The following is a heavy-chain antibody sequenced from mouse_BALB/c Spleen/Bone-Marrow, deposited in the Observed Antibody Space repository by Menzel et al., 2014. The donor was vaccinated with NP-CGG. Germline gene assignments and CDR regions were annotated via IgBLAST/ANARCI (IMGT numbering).Heavy chain of an antibody. Sequence: EVMLVESGPGLVKPSQSLSLTCTVTGYSITSDYARNWIRQFPGNKLEWMGYISYSGSTSYNPSLKSRISITRDTSKNQFFLQLNSVTTEDTATYYCARLGGNYYYYAMDYWGQGTSVTVSS. D-gene: IGHD2-1*01. CDR1: GYSITSDYA. CDR2: ISYSGST. V-gene: IGHV3-2*02. J-gene: IGHJ4*01. CDR3: ARLGGNYYYYAMDY.